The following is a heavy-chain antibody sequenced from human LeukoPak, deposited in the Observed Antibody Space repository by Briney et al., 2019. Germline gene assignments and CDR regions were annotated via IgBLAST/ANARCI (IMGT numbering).Heavy chain of an antibody. CDR3: ARGELTYSSGCDY. V-gene: IGHV1-69*05. J-gene: IGHJ4*02. CDR1: GDTFSSYA. D-gene: IGHD6-19*01. Sequence: SVKASCKXSGDTFSSYAISWVRQAPGQGLEWMGRIIPIFGTANYAQKFQGRVTITTDESTSTAYMELSSLRSEDTAVYYCARGELTYSSGCDYWGQGTLVTVSS. CDR2: IIPIFGTA.